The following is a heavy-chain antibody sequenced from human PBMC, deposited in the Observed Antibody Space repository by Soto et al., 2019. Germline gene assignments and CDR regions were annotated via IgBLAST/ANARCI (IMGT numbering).Heavy chain of an antibody. D-gene: IGHD3-3*01. V-gene: IGHV3-15*07. J-gene: IGHJ4*02. CDR2: IKSKTDGGTT. CDR1: GFTFSNAW. Sequence: GGSLRLSCAASGFTFSNAWMNWVRQAPGKGLEWVGRIKSKTDGGTTDYAAPVKGRFTISRDDSKNTLYLQLNSLKTEDTAVYYCTTGSGSYFWSGYYKSTGGSAQDPGDGPLSPHDYWGQGTLVTVSS. CDR3: TTGSGSYFWSGYYKSTGGSAQDPGDGPLSPHDY.